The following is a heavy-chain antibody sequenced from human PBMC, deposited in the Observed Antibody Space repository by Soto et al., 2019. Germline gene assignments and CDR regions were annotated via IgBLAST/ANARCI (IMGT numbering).Heavy chain of an antibody. CDR1: GFTVSSNY. J-gene: IGHJ4*02. V-gene: IGHV3-53*04. CDR3: VRGRYGSEIH. CDR2: VYHGGSI. D-gene: IGHD3-10*01. Sequence: PGGSLRLSCAASGFTVSSNYMSWVRQAPGKGLEWVSVVYHGGSIHYAASVKGRFTISTHSSQSTLFLQMNSLRTEDTATYYCVRGRYGSEIHWGQGTKVTVSS.